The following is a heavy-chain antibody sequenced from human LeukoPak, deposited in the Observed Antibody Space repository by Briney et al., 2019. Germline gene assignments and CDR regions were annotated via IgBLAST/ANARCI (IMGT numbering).Heavy chain of an antibody. CDR2: IDTNTGSP. CDR1: GYTFTTYP. D-gene: IGHD3-10*01. Sequence: VASVKVSCKASGYTFTTYPINWVRQAPGQGLEWMGRIDTNTGSPTYAQGLTGRFVFSLDTSVSTAYLQISSLKAEDTAVYYCARGRGGSGSYFTYYFDYWGQGTLVTVSS. CDR3: ARGRGGSGSYFTYYFDY. J-gene: IGHJ4*02. V-gene: IGHV7-4-1*02.